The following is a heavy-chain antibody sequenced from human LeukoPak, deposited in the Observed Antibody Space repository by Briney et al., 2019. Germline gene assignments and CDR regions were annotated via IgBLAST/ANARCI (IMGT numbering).Heavy chain of an antibody. Sequence: PGGSLRLSCAASGFTFSSYGMHWVRQAPGKGLEWVAVISYDGSNKYYADSVKGRFTISRDNSKNTLYLQMNSLRAEDTAVYYCAKDWSWGIAAAGTGYYFDYWGQGTLVTVSS. V-gene: IGHV3-30*18. CDR3: AKDWSWGIAAAGTGYYFDY. J-gene: IGHJ4*02. CDR1: GFTFSSYG. D-gene: IGHD6-13*01. CDR2: ISYDGSNK.